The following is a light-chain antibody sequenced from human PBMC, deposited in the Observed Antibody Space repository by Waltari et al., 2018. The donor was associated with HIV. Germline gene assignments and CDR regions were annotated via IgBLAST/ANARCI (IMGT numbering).Light chain of an antibody. CDR3: KHSRT. Sequence: DIQMTQSPSSVSASVGDRVTITCRTSQTIRTTLNWYQHKPGKAPKLLIYAASSLQSGVPWRFSGGGSGTDFTLTITSLQPEDFTTYCCKHSRTFGQGTKVE. CDR1: QTIRTT. CDR2: AAS. J-gene: IGKJ1*01. V-gene: IGKV1-39*01.